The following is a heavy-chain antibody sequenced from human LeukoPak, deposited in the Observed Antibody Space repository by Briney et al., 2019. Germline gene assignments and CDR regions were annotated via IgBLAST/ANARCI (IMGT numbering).Heavy chain of an antibody. Sequence: SETLSLTCTVSGGSISSGGYYWSWIRQHPGEGLEWIVYIYYSGSTYYNPSLKSRVTISVDTSKNQFSLKLSSVTAADTAVYYCARGSYGDYVFRFNWFDPWGQGTLVTVSS. V-gene: IGHV4-31*03. CDR3: ARGSYGDYVFRFNWFDP. D-gene: IGHD4-17*01. CDR2: IYYSGST. J-gene: IGHJ5*02. CDR1: GGSISSGGYY.